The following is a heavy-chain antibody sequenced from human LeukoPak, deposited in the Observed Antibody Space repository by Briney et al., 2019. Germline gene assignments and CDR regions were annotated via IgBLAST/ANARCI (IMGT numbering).Heavy chain of an antibody. CDR1: GGTFSSYA. CDR3: ARDVLPKTDFWSGLDGMDV. J-gene: IGHJ6*02. CDR2: IIPIFGTA. Sequence: SVKVSCKASGGTFSSYAISWVRQAPGQGLEWMGGIIPIFGTANYAQKFQGRVTITADESTSTAYMKLSSLRSEDTAVYYCARDVLPKTDFWSGLDGMDVWGQGTTVTVSS. D-gene: IGHD3-3*01. V-gene: IGHV1-69*13.